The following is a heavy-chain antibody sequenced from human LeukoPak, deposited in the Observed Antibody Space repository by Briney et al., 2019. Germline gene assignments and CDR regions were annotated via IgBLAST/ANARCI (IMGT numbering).Heavy chain of an antibody. V-gene: IGHV4-59*01. Sequence: SATLSLTCTVSGDSISNYYWSWIRQSPGKGLEWIGDIYSSGSTKYNPSLKSRVTISIDTSKNQFSLKVSSVTAADTAVYYCARDSGSPGGYYYGIDVWGQGTTVTVSS. J-gene: IGHJ6*02. CDR3: ARDSGSPGGYYYGIDV. CDR1: GDSISNYY. CDR2: IYSSGST. D-gene: IGHD3-22*01.